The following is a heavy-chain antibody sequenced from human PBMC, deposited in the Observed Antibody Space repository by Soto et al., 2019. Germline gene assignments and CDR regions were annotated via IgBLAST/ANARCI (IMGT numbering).Heavy chain of an antibody. CDR1: GGTFGSYA. CDR3: ARGPEERGYCSGGSCYMDNPTILSYFVY. Sequence: ASVKVSCKASGGTFGSYAISWVRQAPGQGLEWMGWINPNSGGTNYAQKFQGWVTMTRDTSIRTAYMELSRLRSEETAGYYCARGPEERGYCSGGSCYMDNPTILSYFVYGGREALVTVSS. CDR2: INPNSGGT. D-gene: IGHD2-15*01. J-gene: IGHJ4*02. V-gene: IGHV1-2*04.